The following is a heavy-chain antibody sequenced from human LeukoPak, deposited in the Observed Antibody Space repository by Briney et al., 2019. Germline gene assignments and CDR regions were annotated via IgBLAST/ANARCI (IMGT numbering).Heavy chain of an antibody. J-gene: IGHJ4*02. Sequence: KPSETLSLTCTVSGGSISSYYCSRIRQPAGKGLEWIGRIYTSGSTNYNPSLKSRVTMSVDTSKNQFSLKLSSVTAADTAVYHCASVDTAMGSFDYWGQGTLVTVSS. CDR3: ASVDTAMGSFDY. CDR2: IYTSGST. CDR1: GGSISSYY. D-gene: IGHD5-18*01. V-gene: IGHV4-4*07.